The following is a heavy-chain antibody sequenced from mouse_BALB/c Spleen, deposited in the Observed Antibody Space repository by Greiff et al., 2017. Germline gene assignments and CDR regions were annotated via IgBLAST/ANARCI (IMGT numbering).Heavy chain of an antibody. CDR2: IYPGNSDT. J-gene: IGHJ3*01. CDR3: TRTTNYDYDVAWFAY. Sequence: EVQLQQSGTVLARPGASVKMSCKASGYSFTSYWMHWVKQRPGQGLEWIGAIYPGNSDTSYNQKFKGKAKLTAVTSASTAYMELSSLTNEDSAVYYCTRTTNYDYDVAWFAYWGQGTLVTVSA. CDR1: GYSFTSYW. V-gene: IGHV1-5*01. D-gene: IGHD2-4*01.